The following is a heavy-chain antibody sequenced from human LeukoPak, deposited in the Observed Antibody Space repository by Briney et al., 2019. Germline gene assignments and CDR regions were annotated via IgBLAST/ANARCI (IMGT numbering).Heavy chain of an antibody. D-gene: IGHD3-10*01. CDR1: GYSFTSSW. CDR2: IYPDDSDT. J-gene: IGHJ4*02. V-gene: IGHV5-51*01. CDR3: ARSPYYGSGSYLNDY. Sequence: RGESLKISCKGSGYSFTSSWIGWVRQMPGKGLDWMGIIYPDDSDTRYSPSFQGQVTISADRSISTAYLQWSSLKASDTAMYYCARSPYYGSGSYLNDYWGQGTLVTVSS.